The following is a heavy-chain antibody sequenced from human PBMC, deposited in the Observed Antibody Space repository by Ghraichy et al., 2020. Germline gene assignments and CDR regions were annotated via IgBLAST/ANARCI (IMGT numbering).Heavy chain of an antibody. J-gene: IGHJ4*02. Sequence: GGSLRLSCAASGFTFEDYAMHWVRQTPGKGLEWVSGISWNSRTIDYEDSVKGRFTIFRDNAKNSLHLQMNSLRPDDTAFYYCVKVSGSSPSNQFFEYWGQGTLVTVSS. CDR2: ISWNSRTI. V-gene: IGHV3-9*01. CDR1: GFTFEDYA. CDR3: VKVSGSSPSNQFFEY. D-gene: IGHD3-10*01.